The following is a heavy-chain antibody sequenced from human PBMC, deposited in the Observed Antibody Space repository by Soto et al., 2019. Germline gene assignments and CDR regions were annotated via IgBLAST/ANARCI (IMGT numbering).Heavy chain of an antibody. J-gene: IGHJ6*02. V-gene: IGHV1-69*06. CDR3: AILEPFYDFWSGYYPPNYYYYYGMNV. CDR2: IIPIFGTA. Sequence: SVKVSCKAPGGPFTSYATRWVRQAPGQGLEWMGGIIPIFGTANYAQKFQGRVTITADKSTSTAYMELSSLRSEDTAVYYCAILEPFYDFWSGYYPPNYYYYYGMNVWGQGTTVTVSS. CDR1: GGPFTSYA. D-gene: IGHD3-3*01.